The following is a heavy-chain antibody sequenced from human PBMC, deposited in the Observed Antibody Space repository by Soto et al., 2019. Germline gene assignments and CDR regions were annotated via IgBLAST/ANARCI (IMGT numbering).Heavy chain of an antibody. CDR1: GFSFGSHA. CDR2: IWYDGSNK. CDR3: ARDLFGVSTAAGWFDP. J-gene: IGHJ5*02. V-gene: IGHV3-33*01. D-gene: IGHD3-3*01. Sequence: VQVVESGGGVVQPGRSLRLSCAASGFSFGSHAMHWVRQAPGKRLEWVAVIWYDGSNKFYADSVKGRFTISRDNSKDTLYLQMNSLRVDDTAVYYCARDLFGVSTAAGWFDPWGQGTLVTVSS.